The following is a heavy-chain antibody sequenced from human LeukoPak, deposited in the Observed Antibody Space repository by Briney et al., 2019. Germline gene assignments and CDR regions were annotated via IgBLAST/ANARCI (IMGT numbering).Heavy chain of an antibody. J-gene: IGHJ4*02. CDR2: IYYSGST. CDR3: AGTIVVVTAAFDY. V-gene: IGHV4-39*01. Sequence: SSETLSLTCTVSGGSISSSSYYWGWIRQPPGKGLEWIGSIYYSGSTYYNPSLKSRVTISVDTSKNQFSLKLSSVTAADTAVYYCAGTIVVVTAAFDYWGQGTLVTVSS. D-gene: IGHD2-21*02. CDR1: GGSISSSSYY.